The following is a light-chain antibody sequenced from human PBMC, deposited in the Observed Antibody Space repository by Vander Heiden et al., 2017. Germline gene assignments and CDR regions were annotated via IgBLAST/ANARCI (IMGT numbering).Light chain of an antibody. J-gene: IGLJ2*01. CDR1: SSNIGSNT. CDR2: SNN. CDR3: AAWDDSLNGVV. Sequence: QSVPTQPPSASGPPGQRVTISCSGSSSNIGSNTVNWYQQLPGTAPKLLIYSNNQRPSGVPDRFSGSKSGTSASLAISGLQSEDEADYYCAAWDDSLNGVVFGGGTKLTVL. V-gene: IGLV1-44*01.